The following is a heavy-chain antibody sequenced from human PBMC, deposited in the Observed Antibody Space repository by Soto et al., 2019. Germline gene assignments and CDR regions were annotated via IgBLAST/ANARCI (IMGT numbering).Heavy chain of an antibody. Sequence: QVQLQQWGTGLLKPSETLSLHCAVYGESLRGYYWSWIRQTPAMGLEWIGEINHRGTTNHDSSLKSRAFISIATSKNLVSLGLNDVTAAYTAVYYCARGYPRSILSTSLTTSYWFDSWGQGTLVTVSS. D-gene: IGHD2-21*01. CDR1: GESLRGYY. V-gene: IGHV4-34*04. CDR3: ARGYPRSILSTSLTTSYWFDS. J-gene: IGHJ5*01. CDR2: INHRGTT.